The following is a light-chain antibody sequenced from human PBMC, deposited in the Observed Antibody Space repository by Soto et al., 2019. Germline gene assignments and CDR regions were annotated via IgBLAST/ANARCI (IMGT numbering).Light chain of an antibody. CDR3: QKYNSACLT. CDR2: AAS. Sequence: DIQMTQSPSSLSASVGDRVTITCRASQGISNYLAWYQQKPGKVPKLLIYAASTLQSGVPSRFSGSGSGTDFTITISSLQPEDGATYYCQKYNSACLTFGQGTKLEIK. V-gene: IGKV1-27*01. CDR1: QGISNY. J-gene: IGKJ2*01.